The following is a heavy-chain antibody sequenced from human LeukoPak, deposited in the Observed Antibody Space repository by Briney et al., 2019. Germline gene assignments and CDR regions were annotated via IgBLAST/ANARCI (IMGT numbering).Heavy chain of an antibody. CDR2: IRDSGSSI. J-gene: IGHJ6*03. D-gene: IGHD3-9*01. Sequence: GGSLRLSCAASGFTLSDYSMSWIRQAPGEGRECVSYIRDSGSSIYYADSVKGRFTISRDNAKNSLYLQMNSLRAEDTAVYYCARESRGYDILTGKYHRGYYSYYMDVWGKGTTVTVSS. CDR1: GFTLSDYS. V-gene: IGHV3-11*04. CDR3: ARESRGYDILTGKYHRGYYSYYMDV.